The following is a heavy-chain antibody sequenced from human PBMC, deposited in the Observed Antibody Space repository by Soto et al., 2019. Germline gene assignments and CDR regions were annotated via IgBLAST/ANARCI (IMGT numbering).Heavy chain of an antibody. V-gene: IGHV5-10-1*01. CDR1: GYSFTSYW. D-gene: IGHD2-15*01. Sequence: PGESLKISCKGSGYSFTSYWISWVRQMPGKGLEWMGRIDPSDSYTNYSPSFQGHVTISADKSISTAYLQWSSLKASDTAMYYCVSCSGGSCPNYYYYGMDVWGQGTTVTVSS. J-gene: IGHJ6*02. CDR2: IDPSDSYT. CDR3: VSCSGGSCPNYYYYGMDV.